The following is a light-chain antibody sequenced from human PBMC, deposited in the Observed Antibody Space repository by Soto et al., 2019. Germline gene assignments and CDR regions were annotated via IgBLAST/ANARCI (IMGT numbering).Light chain of an antibody. CDR2: DAS. J-gene: IGKJ3*01. CDR1: QSVSSTY. CDR3: QHYGNSPGLFT. Sequence: EIVLTQSPGTLSFSPGERATLSCRTCQSVSSTYLAWYQQKPGQAPRLLIYDASSRSTGIPDRFSGSGSGTEFTLTISRLEPEDFAVYYCQHYGNSPGLFTFGPGTKVDIK. V-gene: IGKV3-20*01.